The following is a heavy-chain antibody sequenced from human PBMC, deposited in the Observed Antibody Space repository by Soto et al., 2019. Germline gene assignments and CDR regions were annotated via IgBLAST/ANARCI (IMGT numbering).Heavy chain of an antibody. Sequence: EEQLVESGGGLVQPGGSLRLSCAASGFTFSNYWMHWVRQVPGKGLLWVSRINGDGSNTKYADSVRGRFTISRDNAKNTLYLQMNSLRADDTAVYYCVRFRSTTLGGGDAFAVWGQGTVVTVSS. CDR2: INGDGSNT. CDR1: GFTFSNYW. J-gene: IGHJ3*01. D-gene: IGHD1-1*01. V-gene: IGHV3-74*03. CDR3: VRFRSTTLGGGDAFAV.